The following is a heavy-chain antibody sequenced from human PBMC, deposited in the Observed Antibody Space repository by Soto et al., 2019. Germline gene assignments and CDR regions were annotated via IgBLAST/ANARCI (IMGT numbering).Heavy chain of an antibody. CDR3: ARGPILTGYYYYGMDV. D-gene: IGHD3-9*01. CDR2: INHSGST. V-gene: IGHV4-34*01. J-gene: IGHJ6*02. Sequence: SETLSLTCAVYGGSFSGYYWSWIRQPPGKGLEWIGEINHSGSTNYNPSLKSRVTISVDTSKNQFSLKLSSVTAADTAVYYCARGPILTGYYYYGMDVWAQRTTVTVSS. CDR1: GGSFSGYY.